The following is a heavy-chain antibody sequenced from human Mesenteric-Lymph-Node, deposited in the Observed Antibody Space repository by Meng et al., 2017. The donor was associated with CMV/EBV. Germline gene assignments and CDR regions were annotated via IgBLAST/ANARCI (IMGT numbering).Heavy chain of an antibody. D-gene: IGHD2-2*01. CDR3: ARGANILVVPTAMRDAFDI. Sequence: SLKISCAPSGFTFNYYTMHCVRQAPGKGLEWVAVVSYDRSDDYHADSVRGRFTVSGDNSKNTLYLQMNRLRVEDTATYYCARGANILVVPTAMRDAFDIWGQGAMVTVSS. CDR1: GFTFNYYT. J-gene: IGHJ3*02. CDR2: VSYDRSDD. V-gene: IGHV3-30-3*01.